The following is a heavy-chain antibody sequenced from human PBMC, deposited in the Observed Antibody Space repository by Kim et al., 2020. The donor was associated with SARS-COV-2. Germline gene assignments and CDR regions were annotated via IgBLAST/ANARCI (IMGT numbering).Heavy chain of an antibody. CDR3: AGPYGDYFDY. V-gene: IGHV4-59*08. CDR2: TYYSGST. Sequence: SETLSLTCTVSGGSISSYYWSWIRQPPGKGLEWIGYTYYSGSTNYNPSLKSRVTISVDTSKNQFSLKLSSVTAADTAVYYCAGPYGDYFDYWGQGTLVTV. D-gene: IGHD4-17*01. J-gene: IGHJ4*02. CDR1: GGSISSYY.